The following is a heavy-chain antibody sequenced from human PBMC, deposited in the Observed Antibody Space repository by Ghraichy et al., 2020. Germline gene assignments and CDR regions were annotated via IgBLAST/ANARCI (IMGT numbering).Heavy chain of an antibody. D-gene: IGHD2-2*02. Sequence: SETLSLTCAVYGGSFSGYYWSWIRQPPGKGLEWIGEINHSGSTNYNPSLKSRVTISVDTSKNQFSLKLSSVTAADTAVYYCARGQRGYCSSTSCYIYYYYGMDVWGQGTTVTVSS. CDR2: INHSGST. CDR3: ARGQRGYCSSTSCYIYYYYGMDV. J-gene: IGHJ6*02. V-gene: IGHV4-34*01. CDR1: GGSFSGYY.